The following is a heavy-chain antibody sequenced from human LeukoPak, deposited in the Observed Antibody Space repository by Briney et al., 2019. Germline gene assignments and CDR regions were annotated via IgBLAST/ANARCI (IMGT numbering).Heavy chain of an antibody. V-gene: IGHV3-21*01. CDR1: GFTFSSYS. CDR2: ISSSSSYI. CDR3: ARAEAVAAKFDY. D-gene: IGHD6-19*01. J-gene: IGHJ4*02. Sequence: RPGGSLRLSCAASGFTFSSYSMNWVRQAPGKGLEWVSSISSSSSYIYYADSVKGRFTISRDNAKNSLYLQMNSLRAEDTAVYYCARAEAVAAKFDYWGQGTLVTVSS.